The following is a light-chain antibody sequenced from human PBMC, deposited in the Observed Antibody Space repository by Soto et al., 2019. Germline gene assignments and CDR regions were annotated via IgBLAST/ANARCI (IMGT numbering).Light chain of an antibody. CDR1: SSNIGNNY. V-gene: IGLV1-47*01. CDR3: AAWDGSRSGVV. J-gene: IGLJ2*01. Sequence: QSVLTQPPSASGTPGQRVTISCSGTSSNIGNNYVCWYQHLPGTAPKLLIYRNNQRPSGVTDRFSGSKSGTSASLAICGLRSVDEADYYCAAWDGSRSGVVFGGGTTLTVL. CDR2: RNN.